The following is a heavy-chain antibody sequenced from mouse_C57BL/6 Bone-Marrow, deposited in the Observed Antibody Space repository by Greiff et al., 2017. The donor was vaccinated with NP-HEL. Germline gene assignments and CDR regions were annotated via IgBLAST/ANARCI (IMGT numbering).Heavy chain of an antibody. V-gene: IGHV5-6*02. J-gene: IGHJ2*01. CDR1: GFTFSSYG. CDR3: ASRGY. CDR2: ISSGGSYT. Sequence: DVNLVESGGDLVKPGGSLKLSCAASGFTFSSYGMSWVRQTPDKRLEWVATISSGGSYTYYPDSVKGRFTISRDNAKNTLHLQMSSLKSEYTAMYYCASRGYWGQGTTLTVSS.